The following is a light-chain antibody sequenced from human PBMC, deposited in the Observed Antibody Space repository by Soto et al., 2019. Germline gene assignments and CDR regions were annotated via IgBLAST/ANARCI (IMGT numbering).Light chain of an antibody. V-gene: IGLV3-1*01. CDR3: QAWDSSTDVL. CDR1: KLGDKY. J-gene: IGLJ2*01. Sequence: SYELTQPPSVSVSPGQTASITCSGDKLGDKYACWYQQKPGQSPVLVIYQDSKRPSGIPERFSGSNSGNTATLTISGTQAMDEADYYCQAWDSSTDVLFGGGTKLTV. CDR2: QDS.